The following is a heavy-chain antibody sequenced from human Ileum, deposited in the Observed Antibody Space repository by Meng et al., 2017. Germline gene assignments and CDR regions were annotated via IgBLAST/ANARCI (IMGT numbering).Heavy chain of an antibody. Sequence: GGSLRLSCEASGFPFFNEYAMHWVRQAPGKGLEWVAGISWNGGIIAYADSVKGRFTISRDNAKNTLYLQMNGLTTEDTALYHCARDRGGEMGYSYGLADWGQGTLVTVSS. V-gene: IGHV3-9*01. J-gene: IGHJ4*02. CDR1: GFPFFNEYA. D-gene: IGHD5-18*01. CDR2: ISWNGGII. CDR3: ARDRGGEMGYSYGLAD.